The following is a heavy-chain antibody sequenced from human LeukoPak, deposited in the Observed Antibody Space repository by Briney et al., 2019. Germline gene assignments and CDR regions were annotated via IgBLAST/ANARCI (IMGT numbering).Heavy chain of an antibody. J-gene: IGHJ4*02. CDR1: GGTFSNHA. D-gene: IGHD6-13*01. Sequence: GASVKVSFKASGGTFSNHAISWVRQAPGQGLGWMGVIIPISGTANYAQKFQGRVTITADASTSTVYMELSSLTSDDTAVYYCARWAGDSSAWYPALFDYWGQGTLVTVSS. V-gene: IGHV1-69*13. CDR2: IIPISGTA. CDR3: ARWAGDSSAWYPALFDY.